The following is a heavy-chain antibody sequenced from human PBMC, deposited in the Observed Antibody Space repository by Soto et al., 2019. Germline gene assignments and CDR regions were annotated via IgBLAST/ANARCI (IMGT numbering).Heavy chain of an antibody. CDR2: IKQDGSEK. D-gene: IGHD3-10*01. CDR3: ARVMGSRGYYYGMDV. Sequence: GSLRLSCAASGFTFSSYWMSWVRQAPGKGLEWVANIKQDGSEKYYVDSVKGRFTISRDNAKNSLYLQMNSLRAEDTAVYYCARVMGSRGYYYGMDVWGQGTTVTVSS. J-gene: IGHJ6*02. CDR1: GFTFSSYW. V-gene: IGHV3-7*01.